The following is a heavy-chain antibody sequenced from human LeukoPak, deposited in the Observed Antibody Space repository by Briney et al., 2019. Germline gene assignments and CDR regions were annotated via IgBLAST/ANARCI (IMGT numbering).Heavy chain of an antibody. CDR3: AKAFIQAPELYFDY. D-gene: IGHD1-7*01. J-gene: IGHJ4*02. CDR1: GFTFSSYA. CDR2: ISGSGGST. Sequence: PGGSLRLSCAASGFTFSSYAMSWVRQAPGKGLEWVSAISGSGGSTYYADSVKGRFTISRDNSRNTLYLQMNSLRAEDTAVYYCAKAFIQAPELYFDYWGQGTLVTVSS. V-gene: IGHV3-23*01.